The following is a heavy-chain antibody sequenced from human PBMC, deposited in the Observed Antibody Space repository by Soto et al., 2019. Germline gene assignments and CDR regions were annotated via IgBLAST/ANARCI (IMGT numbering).Heavy chain of an antibody. V-gene: IGHV1-8*01. J-gene: IGHJ6*02. Sequence: XSVKVSCNASGYPFTSYDINWVRQATGQGLEWMGWMNPNSGNTGYAQKFQGGVTMTRNTSISTAYMELSSLRSEDTAVYYCARALKSPFFIAIIQRSYYYGMDVWGQGTTVTVSS. CDR3: ARALKSPFFIAIIQRSYYYGMDV. CDR1: GYPFTSYD. D-gene: IGHD2-8*01. CDR2: MNPNSGNT.